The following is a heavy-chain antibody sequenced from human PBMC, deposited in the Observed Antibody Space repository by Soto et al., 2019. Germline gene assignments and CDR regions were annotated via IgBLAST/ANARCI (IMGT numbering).Heavy chain of an antibody. CDR3: ARCDSSGAYFDP. V-gene: IGHV4-59*01. D-gene: IGHD3-22*01. Sequence: SETLSLTCTVSGGSISSYYWSWIRQPPGKGLEWIGHIYYSGSTNYNPSLKSRVTISVDTSKNQFSLKLSSVTTADTAVYYCARCDSSGAYFDPWGQGTLVTVSS. J-gene: IGHJ4*02. CDR2: IYYSGST. CDR1: GGSISSYY.